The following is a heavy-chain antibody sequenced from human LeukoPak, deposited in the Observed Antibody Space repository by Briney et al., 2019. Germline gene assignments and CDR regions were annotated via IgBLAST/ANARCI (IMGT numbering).Heavy chain of an antibody. CDR3: ARNRIAGGMDV. Sequence: PSETLSLTCTVSGGSINSYYWSWIRQPPGKGLEWMGNVYYSGSTKYNPSPKRRVTISLDTSKTPFCLKLRSVTAAETAMYYCARNRIAGGMDVWGQGTTVTVSS. J-gene: IGHJ6*02. D-gene: IGHD6-13*01. CDR2: VYYSGST. V-gene: IGHV4-59*01. CDR1: GGSINSYY.